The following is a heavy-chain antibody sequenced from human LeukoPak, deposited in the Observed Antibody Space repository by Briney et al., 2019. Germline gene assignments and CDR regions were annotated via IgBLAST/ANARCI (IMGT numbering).Heavy chain of an antibody. CDR1: GYSFTSYW. D-gene: IGHD3-9*01. CDR3: ARQNYDILTGYYITWVFDY. J-gene: IGHJ4*02. CDR2: IYPGDSDT. V-gene: IGHV5-51*01. Sequence: TGESLKISCKGSGYSFTSYWIGWVRQMPGKGLEWMGIIYPGDSDTRYSPSFQGQVTISADKSISTAYLQWSSLKASDTAMYYCARQNYDILTGYYITWVFDYWGQGTLVTVSS.